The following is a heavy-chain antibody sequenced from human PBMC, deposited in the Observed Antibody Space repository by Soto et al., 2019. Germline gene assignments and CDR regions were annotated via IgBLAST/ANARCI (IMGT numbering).Heavy chain of an antibody. V-gene: IGHV4-39*01. Sequence: TSETLSLTCTVSGGSISSSSYYWGWIRQPPGKGLEWIGSIYYSGSTYYNPSLKSRVTISVDTSKNQFSLRLSSVTAADTAVYYCATRIAAAVKTGYYYGMDVWGQGTTVTVSS. CDR3: ATRIAAAVKTGYYYGMDV. CDR1: GGSISSSSYY. J-gene: IGHJ6*02. D-gene: IGHD6-13*01. CDR2: IYYSGST.